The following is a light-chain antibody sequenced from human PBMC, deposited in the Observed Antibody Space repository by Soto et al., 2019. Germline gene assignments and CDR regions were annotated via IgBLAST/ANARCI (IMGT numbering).Light chain of an antibody. J-gene: IGKJ5*01. CDR1: QSVISK. Sequence: RGMPQYTNTLSVPPGERATLSCRASQSVISKLAWYQQKPGQAPRLLIYGASTRATGIPARFSGSGSGTEFTLTISSRLSEDFAVSYCQQYNNGTPIPFGQGTRLEIK. CDR2: GAS. V-gene: IGKV3-15*01. CDR3: QQYNNGTPIP.